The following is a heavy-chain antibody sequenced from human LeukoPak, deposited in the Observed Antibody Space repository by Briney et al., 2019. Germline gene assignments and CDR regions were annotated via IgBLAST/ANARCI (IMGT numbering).Heavy chain of an antibody. Sequence: GASVKVSCKASGYTFTGYYMHWVRQAPGQGLEWMGWINPNSGGTNYAQNFQGRVTMTRDTSISTAYMELSRLRSDDTAVYYCARDTGYSGYDRSFDYWGQGTLVTVSS. J-gene: IGHJ4*02. D-gene: IGHD5-12*01. CDR1: GYTFTGYY. V-gene: IGHV1-2*02. CDR2: INPNSGGT. CDR3: ARDTGYSGYDRSFDY.